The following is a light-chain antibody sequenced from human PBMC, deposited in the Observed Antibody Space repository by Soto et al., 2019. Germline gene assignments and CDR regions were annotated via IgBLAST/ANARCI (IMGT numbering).Light chain of an antibody. Sequence: EIVLTQSPGTLSLSPGERATLSCWASQSVSRRYLAWYQQKPGQAPRLLIYGASSRATGIPARFSGSGSGTEFTLTISSLQSEDFAVYYCQQYNNWPPITFGQGTRLEIK. CDR2: GAS. CDR1: QSVSRRY. CDR3: QQYNNWPPIT. J-gene: IGKJ5*01. V-gene: IGKV3D-15*01.